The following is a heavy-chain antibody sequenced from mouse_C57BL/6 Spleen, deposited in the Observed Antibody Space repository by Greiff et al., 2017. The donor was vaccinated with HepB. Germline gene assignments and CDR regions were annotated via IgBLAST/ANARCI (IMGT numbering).Heavy chain of an antibody. Sequence: QVQLQQSGAELVKPGASVKISCKASGYAFSSYWMNWVKQRPGKGLEWIGQIYPGDGDTNYNGKFTGKATLTADKSSSTAYMQLSSLTSEDSAVYFCARRRNYGSSYLYYFDYWGQGTTLTVSS. CDR3: ARRRNYGSSYLYYFDY. D-gene: IGHD1-1*01. CDR1: GYAFSSYW. J-gene: IGHJ2*01. CDR2: IYPGDGDT. V-gene: IGHV1-80*01.